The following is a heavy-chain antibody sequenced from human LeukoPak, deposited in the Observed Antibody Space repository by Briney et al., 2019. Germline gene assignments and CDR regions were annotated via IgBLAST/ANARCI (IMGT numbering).Heavy chain of an antibody. CDR1: GYTFTSYG. V-gene: IGHV1-18*01. D-gene: IGHD6-13*01. J-gene: IGHJ5*02. CDR2: ISAYNGNT. CDR3: WRDGGGYSSSWYELDWFDP. Sequence: ASVKVSCKASGYTFTSYGISWVRQAPGQGLEWMGWISAYNGNTNYAQKLQGRVTMTIDTSTSTAYMELRSLRSDDTAVYYCWRDGGGYSSSWYELDWFDPWGQGTLVTVSS.